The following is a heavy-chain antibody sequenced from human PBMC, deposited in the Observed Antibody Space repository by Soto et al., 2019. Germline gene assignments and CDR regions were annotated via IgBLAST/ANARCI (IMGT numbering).Heavy chain of an antibody. CDR2: IYYSGST. V-gene: IGHV4-31*03. CDR1: GGSISSGGYY. D-gene: IGHD2-2*01. CDR3: ARGLVDGPAAGFDP. J-gene: IGHJ5*02. Sequence: SETLSLTCTVSGGSISSGGYYWSWIRQHPGKGLEWIGYIYYSGSTYYNPSLKSRVTISVDTSKNQFSLKLSSVTAADTAVYYCARGLVDGPAAGFDPWGQGTLVTVSS.